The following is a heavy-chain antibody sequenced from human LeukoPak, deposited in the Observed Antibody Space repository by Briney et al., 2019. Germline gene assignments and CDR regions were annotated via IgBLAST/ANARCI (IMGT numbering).Heavy chain of an antibody. V-gene: IGHV3-53*05. Sequence: PGGSLRLSCAASGFTVSTNCMTWVRQAPGKGLEWVSALYSGGSTYYADSVKGGFTISRDNSKNSLYLQMNSLRTEDAALYYCAKDGSSSSPFDYWGQGALVTVSS. CDR2: LYSGGST. CDR1: GFTVSTNC. CDR3: AKDGSSSSPFDY. J-gene: IGHJ4*02. D-gene: IGHD6-13*01.